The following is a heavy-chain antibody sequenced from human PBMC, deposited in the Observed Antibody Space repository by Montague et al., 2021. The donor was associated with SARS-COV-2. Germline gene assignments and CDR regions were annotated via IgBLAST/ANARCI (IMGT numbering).Heavy chain of an antibody. J-gene: IGHJ4*02. Sequence: SLRVSCAASGIPFSNYAMSWFRQAPGKGLEWVSAISGSGGSTYYADSVKGRFTISRDNSKNTLYLQMNSLRAGDTAVYYCAKDKGVAYYFDHWGQGTLVTVSS. CDR3: AKDKGVAYYFDH. D-gene: IGHD2-15*01. CDR1: GIPFSNYA. V-gene: IGHV3-23*01. CDR2: ISGSGGST.